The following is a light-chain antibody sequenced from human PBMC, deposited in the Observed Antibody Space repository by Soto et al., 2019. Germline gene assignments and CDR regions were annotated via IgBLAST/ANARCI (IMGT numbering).Light chain of an antibody. CDR2: GAS. CDR3: QQYDNSLWT. Sequence: ELVLTQSPGTLSLYPGERATLSCRASQTVSSVHLAWYQQKPGQAPRLLIYGASRRATGIPDRFSGSGSGTDFTLTISRLEPEDFAVYYCQQYDNSLWTFGQGTKVAI. CDR1: QTVSSVH. J-gene: IGKJ1*01. V-gene: IGKV3-20*01.